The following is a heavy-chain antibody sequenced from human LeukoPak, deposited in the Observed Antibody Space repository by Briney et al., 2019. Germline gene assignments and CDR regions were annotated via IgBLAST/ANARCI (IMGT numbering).Heavy chain of an antibody. J-gene: IGHJ3*02. CDR1: GYTLTELS. CDR2: FDPEDGVT. Sequence: ASVTVSCTVSGYTLTELSMHWVRQAPGKGLEWMGGFDPEDGVTIYAQKFQGRVTMTEDTSTDTAYMELSSLRSEDTAVYYCATARQAVAGTFGIWGQGTMVTVSS. V-gene: IGHV1-24*01. CDR3: ATARQAVAGTFGI. D-gene: IGHD6-19*01.